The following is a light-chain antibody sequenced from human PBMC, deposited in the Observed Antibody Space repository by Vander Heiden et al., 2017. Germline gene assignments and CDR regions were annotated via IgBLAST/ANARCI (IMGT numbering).Light chain of an antibody. CDR1: QGIRND. CDR3: RQDYTYPYT. V-gene: IGKV1-6*01. Sequence: AIQMAQSPTSLSASAADRVTITCRASQGIRNDLGWYQQKPLKAPKLLLYAVSSLQSAVPSRFRGTGPGTDFTLTISILHPADLATYFCRQDYTYPYTFGQGTKLEIK. CDR2: AVS. J-gene: IGKJ2*01.